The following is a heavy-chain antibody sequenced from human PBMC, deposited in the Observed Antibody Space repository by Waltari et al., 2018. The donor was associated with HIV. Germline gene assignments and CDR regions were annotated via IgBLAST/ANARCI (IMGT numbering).Heavy chain of an antibody. CDR1: GFSGSRYW. J-gene: IGHJ4*02. Sequence: EVQLVQSGGGLVQPGGSRRLSCAASGFSGSRYWMHWVRQIPGQGLVWVSRINPYGNTINYADSVRGRFTISRDYAKNTLYLQMNSLRDEDTAMYYCVKDMFGEYDYWGQGTLVTVSS. CDR3: VKDMFGEYDY. CDR2: INPYGNTI. D-gene: IGHD3-10*02. V-gene: IGHV3-74*01.